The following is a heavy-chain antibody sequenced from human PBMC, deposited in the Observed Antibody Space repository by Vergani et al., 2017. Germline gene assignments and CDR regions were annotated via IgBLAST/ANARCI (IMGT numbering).Heavy chain of an antibody. D-gene: IGHD5-12*01. V-gene: IGHV4-38-2*01. Sequence: QVQLQESGPGLVKPSETLSLTCAVSGYSISSGYYWGWIRQPPGKGLEWIGSIYHSGSTYYNPSLKSRVTISVDTSKNQFSLKLSSVTAADTAVYYCARRGGYDYIYTHFDYWGQGTLVTVSS. CDR2: IYHSGST. J-gene: IGHJ4*02. CDR3: ARRGGYDYIYTHFDY. CDR1: GYSISSGYY.